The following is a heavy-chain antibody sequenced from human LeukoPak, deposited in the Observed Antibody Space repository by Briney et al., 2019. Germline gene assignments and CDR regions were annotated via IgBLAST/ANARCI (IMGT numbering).Heavy chain of an antibody. Sequence: GGSLRLSCAASGFTFDDYGMSWVRQAPGKGLEWVSDINWNGGRAGHADSVKGRFTISRDNAKNSLSLQMNSLRAEDTALYYCARDRGGSYMYFQHWGQGTLVTVSS. V-gene: IGHV3-20*04. J-gene: IGHJ1*01. D-gene: IGHD1-26*01. CDR2: INWNGGRA. CDR3: ARDRGGSYMYFQH. CDR1: GFTFDDYG.